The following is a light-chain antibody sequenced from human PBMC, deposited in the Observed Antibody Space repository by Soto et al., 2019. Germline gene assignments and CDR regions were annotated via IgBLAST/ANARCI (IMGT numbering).Light chain of an antibody. CDR3: QKYNSAPLT. CDR2: AAS. CDR1: QGISSS. J-gene: IGKJ4*01. Sequence: DIQLTQSPSFLSASVGDRVTITCRASQGISSSLAWYQQKPGKVPKLLIYAASTLQSGVPSRFSGSGSGTDFTLTISSLQPEDVATYYCQKYNSAPLTFGGGTKVDIK. V-gene: IGKV1-27*01.